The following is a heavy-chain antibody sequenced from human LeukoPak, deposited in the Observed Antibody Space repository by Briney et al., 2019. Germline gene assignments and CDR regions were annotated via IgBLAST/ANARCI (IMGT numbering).Heavy chain of an antibody. CDR2: ISGSGGST. CDR1: GFTFSSYA. V-gene: IGHV3-23*01. Sequence: GGSLRLSCAASGFTFSSYAMSWVRQAPGKGLEWVSVISGSGGSTYYADSVKGRFTISGDNSKNTLYLQMNSLRAEDTAVYYCEKAILQGVASCLDYWGQGTLVTVSS. D-gene: IGHD2-2*01. J-gene: IGHJ4*02. CDR3: EKAILQGVASCLDY.